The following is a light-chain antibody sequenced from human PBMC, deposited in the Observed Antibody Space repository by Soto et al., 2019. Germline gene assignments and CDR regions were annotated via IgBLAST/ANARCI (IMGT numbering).Light chain of an antibody. CDR3: QQYNNSPWT. V-gene: IGKV1-5*01. J-gene: IGKJ1*01. Sequence: DIQMTQSPSTLSASVGDRVTITCRASQSISSWLAWYQQKPGEAPKLLLYHASTLESGVPSRFSGSGSGTEFTLPVSRLQPEDFGSYYCQQYNNSPWTFGQGAKLEIK. CDR2: HAS. CDR1: QSISSW.